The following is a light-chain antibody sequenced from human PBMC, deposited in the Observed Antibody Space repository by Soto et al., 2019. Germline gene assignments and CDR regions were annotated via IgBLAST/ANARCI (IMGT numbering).Light chain of an antibody. CDR2: RNN. V-gene: IGLV1-47*01. CDR1: SSNIGSNY. J-gene: IGLJ7*01. Sequence: QAVLTQPPSASGTPGQRVTISCSGSSSNIGSNYVYWYQQLPGTAPKLLIYRNNQRPSGVPDRFSGSKPGTSASLAISELRSEDEADYYCAAWDDSLSAVFGGGTQLTVL. CDR3: AAWDDSLSAV.